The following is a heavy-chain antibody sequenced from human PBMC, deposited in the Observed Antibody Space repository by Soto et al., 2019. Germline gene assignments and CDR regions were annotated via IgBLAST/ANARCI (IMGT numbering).Heavy chain of an antibody. D-gene: IGHD4-17*01. CDR1: GDSVSKYY. CDR2: IHSTRSP. V-gene: IGHV4-4*07. CDR3: ARSPAYGDYANLAT. J-gene: IGHJ5*02. Sequence: QVQLQESGPGLVKPSETLSLTCTVSGDSVSKYYWNWIRQPAGKGLEWIGRIHSTRSPNYNPSLKSRVTMSVDTSKNQFSLKLNLTSVTAADTAVYYCARSPAYGDYANLATWGQGTLVTVSS.